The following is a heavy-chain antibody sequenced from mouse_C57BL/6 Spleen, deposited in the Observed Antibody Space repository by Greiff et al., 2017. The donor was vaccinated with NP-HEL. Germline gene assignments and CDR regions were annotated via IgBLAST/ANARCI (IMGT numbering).Heavy chain of an antibody. CDR2: INYDGSST. Sequence: EVQLVESEGGLVQPGSSMKLSCTASGFTFSDYYMAWVRQVPEKGLEWVANINYDGSSTYYLDSLKSRFIISRDNAKNILYLQMSSLKSEDTATYYCARGDYDYDALFAYWGQGTLVTVSA. CDR1: GFTFSDYY. CDR3: ARGDYDYDALFAY. J-gene: IGHJ3*01. D-gene: IGHD2-4*01. V-gene: IGHV5-16*01.